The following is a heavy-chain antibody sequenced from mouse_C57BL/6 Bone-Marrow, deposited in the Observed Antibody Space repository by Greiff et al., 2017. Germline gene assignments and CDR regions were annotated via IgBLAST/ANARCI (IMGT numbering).Heavy chain of an antibody. Sequence: QVQLQQPGAELVMPGASVKLSCKASGYTFTSYWMHWVKQRPGQGLEWIGEIDPSDSYTNYNQKFKGKSTLTVYKSSSTAYMQLSSLTSEDSAVFYCARDGDYYGSSEGYFDVGGRGTTVTVSS. CDR1: GYTFTSYW. D-gene: IGHD1-1*01. CDR2: IDPSDSYT. J-gene: IGHJ1*03. V-gene: IGHV1-69*01. CDR3: ARDGDYYGSSEGYFDV.